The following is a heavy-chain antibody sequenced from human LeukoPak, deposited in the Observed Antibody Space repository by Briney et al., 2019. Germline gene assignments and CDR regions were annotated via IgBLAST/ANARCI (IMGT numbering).Heavy chain of an antibody. CDR2: IYYSGST. CDR1: GFTFDDYG. D-gene: IGHD6-13*01. CDR3: ARQYSSSWYRWFDP. V-gene: IGHV4-59*08. J-gene: IGHJ5*02. Sequence: GSLRLSCAASGFTFDDYGMSWVRQAPGKGLEWIEYIYYSGSTNYNPSLKSRVTISVDTSKNQFSLKLSSVTAADTAVYYCARQYSSSWYRWFDPWGQGTLVTVSS.